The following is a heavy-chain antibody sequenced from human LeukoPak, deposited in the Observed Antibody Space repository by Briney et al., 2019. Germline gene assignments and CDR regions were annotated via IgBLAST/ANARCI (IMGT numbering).Heavy chain of an antibody. Sequence: SETLSLTCTVSGYSISSGYYWGWIRQPPGKELEWIGSIYHSGSTYYNPSLKSRVTISVDTSKNQFSLKLSSVTAADTAVYYCARDRNYADLTPPSPGNNWFDPWGQGTLVTVSS. D-gene: IGHD1-7*01. CDR1: GYSISSGYY. V-gene: IGHV4-38-2*02. CDR3: ARDRNYADLTPPSPGNNWFDP. J-gene: IGHJ5*02. CDR2: IYHSGST.